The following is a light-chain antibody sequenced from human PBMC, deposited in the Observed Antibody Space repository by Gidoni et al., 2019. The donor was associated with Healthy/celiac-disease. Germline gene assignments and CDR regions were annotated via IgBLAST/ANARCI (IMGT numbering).Light chain of an antibody. CDR3: QQRSTWA. J-gene: IGKJ1*01. CDR2: DAS. Sequence: EIVLTQSPATLSLSPGEIATLSCRASQSVSSYLAWYQQKPGQAPRLLIYDASNRATGIPARFSGSGSGTDFTLTISSLEPEDFAVYYCQQRSTWAFXQXTKVEIK. CDR1: QSVSSY. V-gene: IGKV3-11*01.